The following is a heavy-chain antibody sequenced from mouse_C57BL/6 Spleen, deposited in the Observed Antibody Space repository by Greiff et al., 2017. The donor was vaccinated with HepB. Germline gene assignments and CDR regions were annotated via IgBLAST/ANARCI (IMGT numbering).Heavy chain of an antibody. CDR1: GFTFSSYG. V-gene: IGHV5-6*01. J-gene: IGHJ2*01. Sequence: EVQLQESGGDLVKPGGSLKLSCAASGFTFSSYGMSWVRQTPDKRLEWVATISSGGSYTYYPDSVKGRFTISRDNAKNTLYLQMSSLKSEDTAMYDCARHHDGYYDYFDYWGQGTTLTVSS. D-gene: IGHD2-3*01. CDR3: ARHHDGYYDYFDY. CDR2: ISSGGSYT.